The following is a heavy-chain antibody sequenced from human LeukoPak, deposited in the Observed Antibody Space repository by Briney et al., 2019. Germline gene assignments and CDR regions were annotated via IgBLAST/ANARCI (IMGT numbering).Heavy chain of an antibody. CDR3: VRDPSYGSSWYYYMDV. J-gene: IGHJ6*03. V-gene: IGHV3-48*04. CDR1: EFTFARYA. D-gene: IGHD6-13*01. Sequence: GGSLRLSCAASEFTFARYAMNWVRQAPGKGLEWGSYISSSSFKIGYADSVKGRFTISRDNSKNSLYLQMDSLRVEDTAVYYCVRDPSYGSSWYYYMDVWGKGTTVTVSS. CDR2: ISSSSFKI.